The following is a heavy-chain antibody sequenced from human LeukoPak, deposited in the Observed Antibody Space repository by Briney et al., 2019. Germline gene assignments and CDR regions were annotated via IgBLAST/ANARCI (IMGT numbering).Heavy chain of an antibody. CDR3: ARTTYGSPRAFDI. Sequence: PAETLTLTCTASGCYISSFDMSWIRQPAGKGLEWIGRVYSGGSTNYNPSLKSRVSMSLDTSKKQLSLKLSSVTAADTAIYYCARTTYGSPRAFDIWGQGTVVTVSS. CDR2: VYSGGST. D-gene: IGHD6-13*01. CDR1: GCYISSFD. V-gene: IGHV4-4*07. J-gene: IGHJ3*02.